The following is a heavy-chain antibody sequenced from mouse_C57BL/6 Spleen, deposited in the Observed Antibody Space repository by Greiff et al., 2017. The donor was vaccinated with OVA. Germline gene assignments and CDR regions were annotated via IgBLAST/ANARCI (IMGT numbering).Heavy chain of an antibody. Sequence: EVQLVESGPELVKPGASVKIPCKASGYTFTDYNMDWVKQSHGKSLEWIGDINPNNGGTIYNQKFKGKATSTVDKSSSTAYMEIRSLTSEDTAVYYGARSRIYYGRDYYAMDYWGQGTSVTVSS. CDR2: INPNNGGT. D-gene: IGHD2-1*01. V-gene: IGHV1-18*01. CDR3: ARSRIYYGRDYYAMDY. CDR1: GYTFTDYN. J-gene: IGHJ4*01.